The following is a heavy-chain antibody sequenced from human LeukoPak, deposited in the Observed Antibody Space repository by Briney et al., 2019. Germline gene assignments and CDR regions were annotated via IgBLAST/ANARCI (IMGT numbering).Heavy chain of an antibody. Sequence: GASVKVSCKASGYTFTGYYMHWVRQAPGQGLEWMGWINPNSGGTNYAQKFQGRVTMTRDTSISTAYMEPSRLRSDDTAVYYCARDPSVDGDYVGDFDYWGQGTLVTVSS. CDR2: INPNSGGT. V-gene: IGHV1-2*02. CDR3: ARDPSVDGDYVGDFDY. J-gene: IGHJ4*02. CDR1: GYTFTGYY. D-gene: IGHD4-17*01.